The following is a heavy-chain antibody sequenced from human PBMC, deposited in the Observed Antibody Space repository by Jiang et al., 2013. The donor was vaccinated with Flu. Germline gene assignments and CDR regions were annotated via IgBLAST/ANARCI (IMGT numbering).Heavy chain of an antibody. J-gene: IGHJ5*02. D-gene: IGHD6-6*01. CDR2: IIPMFGTA. CDR3: AKSFSSSSGWSDP. Sequence: SGAEVKKPGSSVKVSCKASGGTFRSFSISWVRQAPGQGLEWMGGIIPMFGTANYAQKFQGRVTITADESTSTAYVELSSLRSEDTAVYYCAKSFSSSSGWSDPWGQGTPVTVSS. CDR1: GGTFRSFS. V-gene: IGHV1-69*01.